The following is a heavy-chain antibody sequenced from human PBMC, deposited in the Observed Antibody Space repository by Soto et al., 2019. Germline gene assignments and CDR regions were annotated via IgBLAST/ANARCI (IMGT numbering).Heavy chain of an antibody. CDR3: AKVYCSGGSCYPGDYYFDY. D-gene: IGHD2-15*01. Sequence: GGSLRLSCAASGFTFDDYAMHWVRQAPGKGLEWVSGISWNSGSIGYVDSVKGRFTISRDNAKNSLYLQMNSLRAEDTALYYCAKVYCSGGSCYPGDYYFDYWGQGTLVTVSS. V-gene: IGHV3-9*01. CDR2: ISWNSGSI. CDR1: GFTFDDYA. J-gene: IGHJ4*02.